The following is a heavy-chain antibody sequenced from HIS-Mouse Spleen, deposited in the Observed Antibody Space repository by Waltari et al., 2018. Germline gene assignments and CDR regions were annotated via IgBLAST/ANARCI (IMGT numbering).Heavy chain of an antibody. Sequence: QLQLQESGPGLVKPSETLSLTCPVPGGSIGISRYYWGWIRQPPGKGLEWIGSIYYSGSTYYNPSLKSRVTISVDTSKNQFSLKLSSVTAADTAVYYCARKRTASGWFDPWGQGTLVTVSS. J-gene: IGHJ5*02. D-gene: IGHD2-21*02. CDR2: IYYSGST. CDR3: ARKRTASGWFDP. CDR1: GGSIGISRYY. V-gene: IGHV4-39*01.